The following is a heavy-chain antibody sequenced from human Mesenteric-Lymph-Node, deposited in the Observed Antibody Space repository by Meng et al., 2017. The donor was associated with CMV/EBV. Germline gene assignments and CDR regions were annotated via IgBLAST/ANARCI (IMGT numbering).Heavy chain of an antibody. V-gene: IGHV3-11*06. CDR3: ARASGYCSSTSCFFHFDY. D-gene: IGHD2-2*01. Sequence: FTFSDYYMSWIRQAPGKGLEWVSYISSSSSYTNYADSVKGRFTISRDNAKNSLYLQMNSLRAEDTAVYYCARASGYCSSTSCFFHFDYWGQGTLVTVSS. CDR2: ISSSSSYT. CDR1: FTFSDYY. J-gene: IGHJ4*02.